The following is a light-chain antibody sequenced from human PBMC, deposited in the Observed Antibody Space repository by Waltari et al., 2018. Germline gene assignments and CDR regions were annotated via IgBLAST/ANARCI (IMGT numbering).Light chain of an antibody. CDR3: QQYNNWPPWT. J-gene: IGKJ1*01. Sequence: EIVMTLSPATLSVSPGERATPSCRASQSVSSNLASYQQTPGQAPRLLIYGASTRATGIPARFSGSGSGTEFTLTISSLQSEDFAVYYCQQYNNWPPWTFGQGTKVEIK. CDR1: QSVSSN. V-gene: IGKV3-15*01. CDR2: GAS.